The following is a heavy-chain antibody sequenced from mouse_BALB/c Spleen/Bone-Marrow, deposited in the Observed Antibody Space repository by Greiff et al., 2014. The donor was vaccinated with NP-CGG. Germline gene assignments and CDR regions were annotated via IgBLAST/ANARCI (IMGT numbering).Heavy chain of an antibody. CDR1: GYTFTSYW. D-gene: IGHD2-3*01. Sequence: QVQLQQSGAELVRPGASVRLSCKASGYTFTSYWINWVKQRPGQGLEWIGNIYPSDSYTNYNPKFKDKATLTVDKSSSTAYMQLSSPTSEDSAVYYCTRDDGSPFAYWGQGTLVTVSA. CDR3: TRDDGSPFAY. CDR2: IYPSDSYT. V-gene: IGHV1-69*02. J-gene: IGHJ3*01.